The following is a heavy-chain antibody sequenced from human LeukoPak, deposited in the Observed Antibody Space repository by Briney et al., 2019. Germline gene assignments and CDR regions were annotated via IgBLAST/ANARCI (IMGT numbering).Heavy chain of an antibody. Sequence: PGGSLRLSCAASGFTLSSYNMNWVRQAPGKGLEWVSSISSSSTYIYYADSVKGRFTISRDNAKNSLYLQMNSLRAEDTAVYYCARAPYDILTGYPPYYFDYWGQGTLVTVSS. J-gene: IGHJ4*02. D-gene: IGHD3-9*01. CDR2: ISSSSTYI. CDR3: ARAPYDILTGYPPYYFDY. CDR1: GFTLSSYN. V-gene: IGHV3-21*06.